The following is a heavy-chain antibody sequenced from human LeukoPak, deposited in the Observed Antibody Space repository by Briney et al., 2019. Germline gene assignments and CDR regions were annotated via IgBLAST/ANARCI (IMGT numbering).Heavy chain of an antibody. CDR3: AICRKFYSDSSGYCNYFDS. Sequence: SETLSLTCSVSGSSISSSSYYWGSIRQPPGKGLEWIGSIYYSGRTYYNLSLKSRVTMSVDTSKNQFSLKLNSVTAADTAVYYCAICRKFYSDSSGYCNYFDSWGQGTLVTVSS. CDR2: IYYSGRT. CDR1: GSSISSSSYY. J-gene: IGHJ4*02. V-gene: IGHV4-39*01. D-gene: IGHD3-22*01.